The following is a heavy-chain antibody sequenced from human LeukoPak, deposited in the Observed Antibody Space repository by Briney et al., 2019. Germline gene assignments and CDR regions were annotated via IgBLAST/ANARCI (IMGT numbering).Heavy chain of an antibody. D-gene: IGHD3-10*01. Sequence: SETLSLTCAVYGGSFSGYYWSWIRQPPGKGLEWIGEINHSGSTNYNPSLKSRVTISVDTSKNQFSLKLSSVTAADTAVYYCARGSRYYYGSAIFDYWGRGTLVTVSS. V-gene: IGHV4-34*01. CDR3: ARGSRYYYGSAIFDY. CDR2: INHSGST. CDR1: GGSFSGYY. J-gene: IGHJ4*02.